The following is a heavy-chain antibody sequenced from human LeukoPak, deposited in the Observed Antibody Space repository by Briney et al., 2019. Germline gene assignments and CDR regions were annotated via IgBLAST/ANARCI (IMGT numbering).Heavy chain of an antibody. CDR2: INGDGSTT. V-gene: IGHV3-74*01. D-gene: IGHD6-13*01. CDR3: AKGGSSSPRSTFDY. Sequence: GGSLRLSREVSGFTFSSYWMNWVRQAPGKGLVWVSHINGDGSTTSYADSVKGRFTISRDNAKNTVYLQMNSLRAEDTAVYYCAKGGSSSPRSTFDYWGQGTLLTVSS. CDR1: GFTFSSYW. J-gene: IGHJ4*02.